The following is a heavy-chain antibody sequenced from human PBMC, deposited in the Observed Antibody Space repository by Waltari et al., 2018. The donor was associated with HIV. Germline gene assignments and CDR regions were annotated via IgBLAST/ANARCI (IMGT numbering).Heavy chain of an antibody. CDR2: MNPNSGNT. J-gene: IGHJ4*02. CDR3: ARSLTSRPGYGGVMAF. V-gene: IGHV1-8*01. Sequence: QLQLVQSGAEVKKPGASVTVSCRTSGNTFTNPGNNWVGQAAGQGLEWMGWMNPNSGNTGFAQNFQGRVTMTRNSSISTAYMELRSLKSEDTALYYCARSLTSRPGYGGVMAFWGQGSLVTVSS. CDR1: GNTFTNPG. D-gene: IGHD3-16*01.